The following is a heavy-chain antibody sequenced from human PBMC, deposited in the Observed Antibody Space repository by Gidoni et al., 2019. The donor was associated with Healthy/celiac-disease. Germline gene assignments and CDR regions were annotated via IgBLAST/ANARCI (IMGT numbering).Heavy chain of an antibody. CDR2: ISYDGSNK. CDR3: ATLSGSYSANYFDY. CDR1: GLTFISYA. J-gene: IGHJ4*02. D-gene: IGHD1-26*01. Sequence: QVPLVESGGCAFQPGRPLSLPCSAPGLTFISYAMHWVRQAPGKGLEWVAVISYDGSNKYYADSVKGRFTISRDNSKNTLYLQMNSLRAEDTAVYYCATLSGSYSANYFDYWGQGTLVTVSS. V-gene: IGHV3-30-3*01.